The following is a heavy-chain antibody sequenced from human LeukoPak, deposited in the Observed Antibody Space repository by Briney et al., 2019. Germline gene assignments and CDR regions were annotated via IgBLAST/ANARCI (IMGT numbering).Heavy chain of an antibody. Sequence: GRSLRLSCAASGFTFSSYAMSWVRQAPGKGLEWVSSISGSGAGTKYADSVKGRFNISRDNPKNTLYLRVNSLRAEDTAVYYCANSNWFDPWGQGTLVTVSS. CDR1: GFTFSSYA. CDR2: ISGSGAGT. V-gene: IGHV3-23*01. J-gene: IGHJ5*02. CDR3: ANSNWFDP.